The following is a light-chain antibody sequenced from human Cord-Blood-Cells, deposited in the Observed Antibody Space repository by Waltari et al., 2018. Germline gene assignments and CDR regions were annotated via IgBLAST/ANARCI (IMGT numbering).Light chain of an antibody. V-gene: IGKV3-15*01. CDR3: QQYNNWPRT. CDR2: GAS. CDR1: QSVSSN. J-gene: IGKJ2*01. Sequence: IVMTQSTATLASSPGERATLSCRASQSVSSNLAWYQQKPGQAPRLLSYGASTRATGIPARFSGSGSGTEFTLTISSLQSEDFAVYYCQQYNNWPRTFGQGTKLEIK.